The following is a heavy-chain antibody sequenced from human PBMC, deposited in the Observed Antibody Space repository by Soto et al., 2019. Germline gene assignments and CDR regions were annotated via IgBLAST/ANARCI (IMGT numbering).Heavy chain of an antibody. V-gene: IGHV4-39*01. J-gene: IGHJ4*02. CDR1: GGSISSGSYY. Sequence: SETLSLTCTVSGGSISSGSYYWGWIRQPPGKGLEWIGSIYYSGSTYYNPSLKSRATIYVDTSKNQFSLKLSPVTASDTAVYYGVRSFPTNILWLDYWGQGTLVTVSS. CDR2: IYYSGST. D-gene: IGHD3-10*01. CDR3: VRSFPTNILWLDY.